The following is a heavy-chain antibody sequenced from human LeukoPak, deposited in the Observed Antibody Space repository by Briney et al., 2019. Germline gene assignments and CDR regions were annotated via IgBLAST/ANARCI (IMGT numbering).Heavy chain of an antibody. D-gene: IGHD3-10*01. V-gene: IGHV3-21*01. CDR1: GFTFSRYS. Sequence: GGSLRLSCAASGFTFSRYSMNWVRQAPGKGLEWVSSISSSSSYIYYADSVKGRFTISRDNAKNSLYLQMNSLRAEDTAVYYCASSFITMVRGVIRPIDAFDIWGQGTMVTVSS. CDR3: ASSFITMVRGVIRPIDAFDI. CDR2: ISSSSSYI. J-gene: IGHJ3*02.